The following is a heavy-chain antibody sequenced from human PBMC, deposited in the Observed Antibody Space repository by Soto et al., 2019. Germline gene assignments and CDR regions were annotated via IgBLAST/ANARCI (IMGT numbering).Heavy chain of an antibody. V-gene: IGHV6-1*01. J-gene: IGHJ6*02. D-gene: IGHD6-19*01. Sequence: PSQTLSLTCAISGDSVSINSAAWNLIRQSPSRGLEWLGRTYYRSKWYNDYAVSVKSRITINPDTSKNQFSLQLNSVTPEDTAVYYCARADSSGWYPYYYYGMDVWGQGTTVTVS. CDR2: TYYRSKWYN. CDR1: GDSVSINSAA. CDR3: ARADSSGWYPYYYYGMDV.